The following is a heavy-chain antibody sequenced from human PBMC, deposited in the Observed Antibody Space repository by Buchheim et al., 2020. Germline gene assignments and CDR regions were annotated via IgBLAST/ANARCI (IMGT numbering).Heavy chain of an antibody. CDR1: GFTFSSYA. D-gene: IGHD3-16*01. CDR2: ISYDGSNK. J-gene: IGHJ5*02. Sequence: QVQLVESGGGVVQPGRSLRLSCAASGFTFSSYAMHWVRQAPGKGLEWVAVISYDGSNKYYADSVKGRFTISRDNSKNTLYLQMNSLRAEDTAVYYCARAGFRGGNYGFNFSFRGQYWFDPWGQGTL. CDR3: ARAGFRGGNYGFNFSFRGQYWFDP. V-gene: IGHV3-30-3*01.